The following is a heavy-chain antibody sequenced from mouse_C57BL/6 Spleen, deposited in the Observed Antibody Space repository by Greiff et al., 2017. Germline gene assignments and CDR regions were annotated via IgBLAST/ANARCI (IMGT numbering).Heavy chain of an antibody. V-gene: IGHV1-85*01. CDR2: IYPRDGST. D-gene: IGHD1-1*01. CDR1: GYTFTSYD. CDR3: ARSLITTVNWYFDV. Sequence: LVESGPELVKPGASVKLSCKASGYTFTSYDINWVKQRPGQGLEWIGWIYPRDGSTKYNEKFKGKATLTVDTSSSTAYMELHSLTSEDSAVYFCARSLITTVNWYFDVWGTGTTVTVSS. J-gene: IGHJ1*03.